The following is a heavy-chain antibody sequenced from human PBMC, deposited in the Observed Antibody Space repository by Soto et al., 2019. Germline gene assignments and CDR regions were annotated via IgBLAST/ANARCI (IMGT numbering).Heavy chain of an antibody. V-gene: IGHV3-7*01. J-gene: IGHJ4*02. Sequence: PGGSLRLSCAASGFTFSVHWMSWVRQAPGKGLEWVARIKEDGSEKQYVDSVKGQFTISRDNAENSLYLQMNYVRAEDTAVYYCMTDFQAFWGQGTLVTVS. CDR1: GFTFSVHW. CDR3: MTDFQAF. CDR2: IKEDGSEK.